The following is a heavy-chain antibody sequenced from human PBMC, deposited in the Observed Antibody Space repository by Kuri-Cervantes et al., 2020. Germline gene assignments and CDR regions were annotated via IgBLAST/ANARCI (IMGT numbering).Heavy chain of an antibody. D-gene: IGHD3-10*01. CDR1: GYTFTSYG. CDR2: ISAYNGNT. Sequence: ASVKVSCKASGYTFTSYGISWVRQAPGQGLEWMGWISAYNGNTNYAQKLQGRVTMTTDTSISTAYMELSSLRSEDTAVYYCARVFYYYGSGSPDLDYWGQGTLVTVSS. CDR3: ARVFYYYGSGSPDLDY. J-gene: IGHJ4*02. V-gene: IGHV1-18*01.